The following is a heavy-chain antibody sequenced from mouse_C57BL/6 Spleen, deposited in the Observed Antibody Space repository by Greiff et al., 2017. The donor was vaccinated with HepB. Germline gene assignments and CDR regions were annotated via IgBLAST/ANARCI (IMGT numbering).Heavy chain of an antibody. Sequence: DVQLVESGGDLVKPGGSLKLSCAASGFTFSSYGMSWVRQTPDKRLEWVATISSGGSYTYYPDSVKGRFTISRENAKNTLYLQMSSLKSEDTAMYYCARQDYDYWYFDVWGTGTTVTVSS. CDR3: ARQDYDYWYFDV. D-gene: IGHD2-4*01. J-gene: IGHJ1*03. CDR2: ISSGGSYT. V-gene: IGHV5-6*01. CDR1: GFTFSSYG.